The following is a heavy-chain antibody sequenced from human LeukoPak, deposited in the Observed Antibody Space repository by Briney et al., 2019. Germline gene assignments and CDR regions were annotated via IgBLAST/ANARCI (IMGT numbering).Heavy chain of an antibody. D-gene: IGHD3-22*01. CDR1: GGSFSGYY. J-gene: IGHJ3*02. V-gene: IGHV4-34*01. CDR3: AAEGVDITLDAFDI. CDR2: INHSGST. Sequence: SETLSLTCAVYGGSFSGYYWSWIRQPPGKGLEWIGEINHSGSTNYNPSLKSRVTISVDTSKNQFSLKLSSVTAADTAVYYCAAEGVDITLDAFDIWGQGTMVTVSS.